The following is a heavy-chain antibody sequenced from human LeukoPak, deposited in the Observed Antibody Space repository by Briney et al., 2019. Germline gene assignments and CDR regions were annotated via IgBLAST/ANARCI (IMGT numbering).Heavy chain of an antibody. CDR3: TTDPRYCSSTSCHLDY. J-gene: IGHJ4*02. CDR1: GFTFSNAW. D-gene: IGHD2-2*01. Sequence: GGSLRLSCAASGFTFSNAWMSWVRQAPGKGLEWVGRIKSKTDGGTTDYAAPVKGRFTISRDDSKNTLYLQMNSLKTEDTAVYYCTTDPRYCSSTSCHLDYWGQGTLVTVSS. CDR2: IKSKTDGGTT. V-gene: IGHV3-15*01.